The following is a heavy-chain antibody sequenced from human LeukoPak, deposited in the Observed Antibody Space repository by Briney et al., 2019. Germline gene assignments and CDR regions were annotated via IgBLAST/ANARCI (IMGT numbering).Heavy chain of an antibody. CDR2: ISSGSSAI. Sequence: GGSLRLSCATSGFTFSSYSMNWVRQAPGKGLEWVSYISSGSSAIYYADSVKGRFTISRDNAKNSLYLQMNSLRDEDTAVYYCARAVGMTIDYWGQGTLVTVSS. CDR1: GFTFSSYS. V-gene: IGHV3-48*02. D-gene: IGHD2-21*02. CDR3: ARAVGMTIDY. J-gene: IGHJ4*02.